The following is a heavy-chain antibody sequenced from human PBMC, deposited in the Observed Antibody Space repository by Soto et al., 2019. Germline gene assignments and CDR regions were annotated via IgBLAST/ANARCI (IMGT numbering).Heavy chain of an antibody. CDR3: ARGSSSPPDYYYSGMDV. J-gene: IGHJ6*02. Sequence: SETLSLTCTVSGGSISSGGYYWSWIRQHPGKGLEWIGYIYYSGSTYYNPSLKSRVTISVDTSKNQFSLKLSSVTAADTAVYYCARGSSSPPDYYYSGMDVWGQGTTVTVSS. V-gene: IGHV4-31*03. CDR2: IYYSGST. D-gene: IGHD6-13*01. CDR1: GGSISSGGYY.